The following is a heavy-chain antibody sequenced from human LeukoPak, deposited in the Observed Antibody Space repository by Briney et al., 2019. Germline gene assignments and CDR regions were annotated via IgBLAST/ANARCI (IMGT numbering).Heavy chain of an antibody. V-gene: IGHV4-39*07. D-gene: IGHD2-21*02. CDR3: ARWTTCGGDCHILDY. CDR2: AYGGST. CDR1: GDSMSSSTHY. J-gene: IGHJ4*02. Sequence: PSETLSLSCIVSGDSMSSSTHYWGWIRQPPGEGLEWIGSAYGGSTYYNPSLKGRVTISVDTPKNQFSLKLSSVTAAATAVYYCARWTTCGGDCHILDYWGQGILVTVSS.